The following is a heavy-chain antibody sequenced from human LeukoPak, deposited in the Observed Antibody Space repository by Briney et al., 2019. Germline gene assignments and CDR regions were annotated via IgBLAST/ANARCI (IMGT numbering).Heavy chain of an antibody. CDR1: GGSFSGYY. J-gene: IGHJ4*02. Sequence: SVTLSLTCAVYGGSFSGYYWSWIPQPPGKGREWIREFNHSGSTNYNPSLKSRGTISVDTSKNQFSLMLSSWTAADTALYYCARGGGGADCGGDCYFGVDYWGQGTLVTVSS. D-gene: IGHD2-21*02. CDR2: FNHSGST. V-gene: IGHV4-34*01. CDR3: ARGGGGADCGGDCYFGVDY.